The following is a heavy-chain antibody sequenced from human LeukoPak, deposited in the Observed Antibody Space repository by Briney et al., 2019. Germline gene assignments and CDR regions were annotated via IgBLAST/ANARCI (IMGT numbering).Heavy chain of an antibody. CDR1: GFTFSSYG. D-gene: IGHD4-17*01. V-gene: IGHV3-30*02. CDR2: MRYDGSNR. CDR3: ARLPDDYGDYKYFQH. J-gene: IGHJ1*01. Sequence: GGSLRLSCAASGFTFSSYGMHWVRQAPGKGLEWVAFMRYDGSNRNYADSVKGRFTISRDNSKNTLYLQMNSLRAEDTAVYYCARLPDDYGDYKYFQHWGQGTLVTVSS.